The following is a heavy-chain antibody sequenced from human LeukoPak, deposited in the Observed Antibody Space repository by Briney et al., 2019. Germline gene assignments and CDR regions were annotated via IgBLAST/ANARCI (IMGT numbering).Heavy chain of an antibody. CDR3: ARQDPNYRIDY. CDR2: IYPGDSDT. J-gene: IGHJ4*02. D-gene: IGHD4-11*01. Sequence: GESLKISCKGSGYSFTNYWIDWVRQVPGKGLEWMGIIYPGDSDTRCSPSFQGQVTISADKSISTAYLQWSSLKASDTAMYYCARQDPNYRIDYWGQGTLVTVSS. V-gene: IGHV5-51*01. CDR1: GYSFTNYW.